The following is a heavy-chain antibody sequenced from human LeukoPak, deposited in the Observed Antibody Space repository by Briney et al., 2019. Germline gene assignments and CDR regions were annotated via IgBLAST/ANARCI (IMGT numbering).Heavy chain of an antibody. Sequence: GGSLRLSCAASGFTFSSYAMHWVRQAPGKGLEWVAVISYDGSNKYYADSVKGRFTISRDNSKNTLYLQMNSLRAEDTAVYYCARAQQALGPMDYWGQGTLVTVSS. V-gene: IGHV3-30-3*01. J-gene: IGHJ4*02. CDR3: ARAQQALGPMDY. D-gene: IGHD2-2*01. CDR1: GFTFSSYA. CDR2: ISYDGSNK.